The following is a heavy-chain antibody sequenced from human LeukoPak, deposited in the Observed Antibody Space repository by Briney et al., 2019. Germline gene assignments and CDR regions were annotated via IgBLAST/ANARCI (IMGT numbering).Heavy chain of an antibody. V-gene: IGHV3-48*01. J-gene: IGHJ4*02. D-gene: IGHD6-19*01. CDR3: ASAFGYSSGWPTDY. CDR1: GFTFSDYS. Sequence: PGGSLRLSCAASGFTFSDYSMHWVRQAPGKGLEWISYISLSSSAIYYADSVEGRFTISRDNGKNSLYLQMNSLRAEDRAVFYCASAFGYSSGWPTDYWGQGALVTVSS. CDR2: ISLSSSAI.